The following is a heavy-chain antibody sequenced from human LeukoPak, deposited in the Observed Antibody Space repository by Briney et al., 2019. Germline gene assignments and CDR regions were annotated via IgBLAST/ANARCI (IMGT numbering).Heavy chain of an antibody. J-gene: IGHJ4*02. Sequence: ASVKVSCKASGYTFTSYAMNWVRQAPGQGLEWMGWINTNTGNPTYAQGFTGRFVFSLDTSVSTAYLQISSLKAEDTAVHYCASWMGDSSGWYGEPYYFDYWGQGTLVTVSS. V-gene: IGHV7-4-1*02. CDR3: ASWMGDSSGWYGEPYYFDY. CDR1: GYTFTSYA. D-gene: IGHD6-19*01. CDR2: INTNTGNP.